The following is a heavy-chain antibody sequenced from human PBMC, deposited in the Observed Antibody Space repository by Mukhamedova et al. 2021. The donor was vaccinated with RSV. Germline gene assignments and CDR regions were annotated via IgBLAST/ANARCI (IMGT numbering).Heavy chain of an antibody. V-gene: IGHV4-34*01. CDR3: ARVRGFTLFDAFDI. Sequence: SGSTNYNPSLKSRVTISVDTSKNQFSLKLSSVTAADTAVYYCARVRGFTLFDAFDIWGQGTMVTVSS. D-gene: IGHD3-16*01. J-gene: IGHJ3*02. CDR2: SGST.